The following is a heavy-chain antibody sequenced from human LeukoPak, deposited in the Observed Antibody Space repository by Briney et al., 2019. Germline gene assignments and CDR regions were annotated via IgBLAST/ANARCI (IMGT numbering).Heavy chain of an antibody. CDR1: GYTFTGYY. J-gene: IGHJ3*02. Sequence: GASVKVSCKASGYTFTGYYIHWVRQAPGQGLEWMGWISPNSGGTNYAQKFQGRVTMTRDTSISTAYMGLSRLRSDDTAVYYCARRPALGPGRGEDAFDIWGQGTMVTVSS. CDR3: ARRPALGPGRGEDAFDI. CDR2: ISPNSGGT. V-gene: IGHV1-2*02. D-gene: IGHD3-16*01.